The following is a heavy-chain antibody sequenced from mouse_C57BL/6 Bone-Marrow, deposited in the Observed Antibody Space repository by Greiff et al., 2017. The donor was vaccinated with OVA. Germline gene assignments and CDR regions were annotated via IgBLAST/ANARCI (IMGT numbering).Heavy chain of an antibody. CDR2: IDPETGGT. J-gene: IGHJ2*01. V-gene: IGHV1-15*01. CDR3: TRGGYYSDY. CDR1: GYTFTDYE. Sequence: VQGVESGAELVRPGASVTLSCKASGYTFTDYEMHWVKQTPVHGLEWIGAIDPETGGTAYNQKFKGKAILTADKSSSTAYMELRSLTSEDSAVYYCTRGGYYSDYWGQGTTLTVSS.